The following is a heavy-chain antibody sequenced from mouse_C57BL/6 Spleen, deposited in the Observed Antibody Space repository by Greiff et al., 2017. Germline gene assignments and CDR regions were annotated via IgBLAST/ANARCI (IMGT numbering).Heavy chain of an antibody. V-gene: IGHV5-16*01. CDR3: ARDTVVALDY. Sequence: EVKLVESEGGLVQPGSSMKLSCTASGFTFSDYYMAWVRQVPEKGLEWVANINYDGSSTYYLDSLKSRFIISRDNAKNILYLQMSSLKSEDTATYYCARDTVVALDYWVKEPQSPSPQ. D-gene: IGHD1-1*01. CDR1: GFTFSDYY. J-gene: IGHJ4*01. CDR2: INYDGSST.